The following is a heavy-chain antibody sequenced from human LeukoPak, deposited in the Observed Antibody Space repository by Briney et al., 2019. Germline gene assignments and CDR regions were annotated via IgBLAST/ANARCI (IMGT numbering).Heavy chain of an antibody. D-gene: IGHD6-13*01. CDR2: INWNGGST. CDR1: GFTFDDYG. Sequence: GGSLRRSCAASGFTFDDYGMSWVRQAPGKGLEWVSGINWNGGSTGYADSVKGRFTISRDNAKNSLYLQMNSLRAEDTALYYCASSSWYGDAFDIWGQGTMVTVSS. V-gene: IGHV3-20*04. J-gene: IGHJ3*02. CDR3: ASSSWYGDAFDI.